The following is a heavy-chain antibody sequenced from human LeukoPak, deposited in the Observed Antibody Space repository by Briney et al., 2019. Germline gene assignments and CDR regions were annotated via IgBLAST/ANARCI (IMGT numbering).Heavy chain of an antibody. J-gene: IGHJ5*02. CDR3: ASSYYGNAGYPT. CDR2: IYYSGTT. Sequence: SETLSLTCTVSGEPVSSGGYSWIWIRQHPGKGLEWIGFIYYSGTTYYNPSLKSRLAISLDMSKNQFSVRLTSVTAADTGVYFCASSYYGNAGYPTWGQGTLVAVSS. D-gene: IGHD3-10*01. V-gene: IGHV4-31*03. CDR1: GEPVSSGGYS.